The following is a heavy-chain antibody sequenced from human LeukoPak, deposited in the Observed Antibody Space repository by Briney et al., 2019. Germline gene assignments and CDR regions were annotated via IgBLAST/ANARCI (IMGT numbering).Heavy chain of an antibody. CDR1: RFTFSYFW. CDR2: IDKEGNEK. Sequence: GGSLRLSCAASRFTFSYFWMSWVRQAPGKGLEWVANIDKEGNEKYYVDSVKGRFTISRDNAKNSLYLQMNSLRAEDTAVYYCAREGSTWYVPNAFDFWGQGTMVTVSS. J-gene: IGHJ3*01. D-gene: IGHD6-13*01. V-gene: IGHV3-7*01. CDR3: AREGSTWYVPNAFDF.